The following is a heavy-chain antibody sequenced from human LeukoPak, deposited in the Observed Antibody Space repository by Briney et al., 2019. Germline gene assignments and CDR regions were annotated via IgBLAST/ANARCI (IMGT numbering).Heavy chain of an antibody. Sequence: PGGSLRLSCAASGFTFSSYGMHWVRQAPGKGLEWVAFIRYDGSNKYYADSVKGRFTISRDNSKNTLYLQMNSLRAEDTAVYYCAQYYYDSSGYYYLDYWGQGTLVTVSS. D-gene: IGHD3-22*01. CDR1: GFTFSSYG. CDR2: IRYDGSNK. J-gene: IGHJ4*02. CDR3: AQYYYDSSGYYYLDY. V-gene: IGHV3-30*02.